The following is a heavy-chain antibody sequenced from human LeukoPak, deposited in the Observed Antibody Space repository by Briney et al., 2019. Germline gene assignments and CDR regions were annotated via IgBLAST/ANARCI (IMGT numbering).Heavy chain of an antibody. J-gene: IGHJ4*02. CDR2: ISGSGSST. CDR3: AKRGFIAGNPTDFDY. Sequence: PGGSPRLSCAASGFTFSSYGMSWVRQAPGKGLEWVSLISGSGSSTYYADSVKGRFTISRDNSKNTLHLQMNSLRAEDTAVYYCAKRGFIAGNPTDFDYWGQGTLVTVSS. D-gene: IGHD6-13*01. CDR1: GFTFSSYG. V-gene: IGHV3-23*01.